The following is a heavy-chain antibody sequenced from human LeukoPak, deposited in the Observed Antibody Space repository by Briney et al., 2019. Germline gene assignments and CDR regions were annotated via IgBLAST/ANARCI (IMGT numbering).Heavy chain of an antibody. CDR1: GFTFSSYG. Sequence: PGGLRLSFAASGFTFSSYGMHWVRQAPGKGLEWVASISYDGSNKDYPDSVEGRFTISRDNSKNTLYLQMNSLRAEDTAVYYCARLLIVVVPAATGAGGWFDPWGQGTPVTVSS. D-gene: IGHD2-2*01. CDR2: ISYDGSNK. J-gene: IGHJ5*02. CDR3: ARLLIVVVPAATGAGGWFDP. V-gene: IGHV3-30*03.